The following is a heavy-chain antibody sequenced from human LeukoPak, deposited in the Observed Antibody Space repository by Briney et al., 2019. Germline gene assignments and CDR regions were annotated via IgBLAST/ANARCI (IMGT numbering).Heavy chain of an antibody. CDR2: ISYDGSNK. J-gene: IGHJ4*02. Sequence: GGSLRLSCAASGFTFSSYAMHWVRQAPGKGLEWVAVISYDGSNKYYADSVKGRFTISRDNSKNTLYLQMNSLRAEDTAVYYCGREWLHCSGGSCFDYWGQGTLVTVSS. CDR3: GREWLHCSGGSCFDY. CDR1: GFTFSSYA. D-gene: IGHD2-15*01. V-gene: IGHV3-30*04.